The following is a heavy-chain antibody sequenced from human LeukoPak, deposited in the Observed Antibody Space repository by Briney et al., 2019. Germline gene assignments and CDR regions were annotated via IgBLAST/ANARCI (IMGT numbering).Heavy chain of an antibody. CDR3: ARGHTDYYYGMDV. CDR2: ISAYNGNT. D-gene: IGHD2-8*02. Sequence: ASVKVSCKASGGTFSSYAISWVRQAPGQGLEWMGWISAYNGNTNYAQKLQGRVTMTTDTSTSTAYMELRSLRSDDTAVYYCARGHTDYYYGMDVWGQGTTVTVSS. CDR1: GGTFSSYA. V-gene: IGHV1-18*01. J-gene: IGHJ6*02.